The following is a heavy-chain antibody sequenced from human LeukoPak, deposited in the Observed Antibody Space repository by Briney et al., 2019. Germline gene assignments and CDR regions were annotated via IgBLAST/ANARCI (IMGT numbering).Heavy chain of an antibody. CDR1: GYTFTSYW. CDR2: IYPGDSDT. D-gene: IGHD5-24*01. CDR3: ASRKKGMATAGFDY. J-gene: IGHJ4*02. V-gene: IGHV5-51*01. Sequence: GESLKISCQSSGYTFTSYWIGWVRQMPGKGLQWMGIIYPGDSDTTYSPSFQGQVTISADKSISTAYLQWSSLKASDTALYYCASRKKGMATAGFDYWGQGTLVTVSS.